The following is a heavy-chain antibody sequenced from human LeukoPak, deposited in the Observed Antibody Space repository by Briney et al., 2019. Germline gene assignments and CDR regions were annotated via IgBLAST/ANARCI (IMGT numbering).Heavy chain of an antibody. CDR2: IYSGGST. V-gene: IGHV3-53*05. CDR3: ARVLWDTAMVTSFDY. Sequence: TGGSLRLSCAASGFTVSSNYMSWVRQAPGKGLEWISVIYSGGSTYYADSVKGRFTISRDNSKNTLYLQMNSLRAEDTAVYYCARVLWDTAMVTSFDYWGQGTLVTVSS. D-gene: IGHD5-18*01. CDR1: GFTVSSNY. J-gene: IGHJ4*02.